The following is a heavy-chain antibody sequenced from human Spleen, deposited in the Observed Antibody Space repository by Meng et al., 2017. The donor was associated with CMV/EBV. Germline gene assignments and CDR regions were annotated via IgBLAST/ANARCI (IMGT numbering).Heavy chain of an antibody. V-gene: IGHV3-30*02. Sequence: GESLKISCATSGFTFSDYGMHWVRQAPGKGLEWVAFIRNDGSDKFYVESVKGRFIISRDNSKNSLYLQMNSLRPEDTAVYYCAKVGPTGVWRTDAFDIWGQGTMVTVSS. CDR2: IRNDGSDK. CDR1: GFTFSDYG. J-gene: IGHJ3*02. D-gene: IGHD1-26*01. CDR3: AKVGPTGVWRTDAFDI.